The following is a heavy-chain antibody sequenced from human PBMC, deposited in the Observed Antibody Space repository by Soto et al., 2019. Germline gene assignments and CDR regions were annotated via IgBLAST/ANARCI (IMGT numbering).Heavy chain of an antibody. Sequence: ASVKVSCKASGYTFTSYAMQWVRQAPGQRLEWMGWINAGNGNTKYSQKFQGRVTITRDTSASTAYMELSSLRSEDTAVYYCARDLSYHFLFDYWGQGTLVTVSS. CDR1: GYTFTSYA. D-gene: IGHD1-26*01. V-gene: IGHV1-3*01. J-gene: IGHJ4*02. CDR3: ARDLSYHFLFDY. CDR2: INAGNGNT.